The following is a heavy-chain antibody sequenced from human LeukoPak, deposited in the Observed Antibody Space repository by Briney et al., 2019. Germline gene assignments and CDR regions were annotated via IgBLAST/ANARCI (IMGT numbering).Heavy chain of an antibody. Sequence: GGSLRLSCAASGFIFSNARMNWVRQAPGKGLEWVGHIKSKTAGGTTDYAAPVKGRFTISRDDSKNTLYLQMNSLKTEDTAIYYCFYYDNSGPWDYWGQGTLVTVSS. CDR2: IKSKTAGGTT. J-gene: IGHJ4*02. V-gene: IGHV3-15*01. CDR3: FYYDNSGPWDY. D-gene: IGHD3-22*01. CDR1: GFIFSNAR.